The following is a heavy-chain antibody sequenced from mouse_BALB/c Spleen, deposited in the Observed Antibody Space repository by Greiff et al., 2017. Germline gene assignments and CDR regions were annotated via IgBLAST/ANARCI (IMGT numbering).Heavy chain of an antibody. J-gene: IGHJ2*01. Sequence: QVQLQQSGPELVKPGASVKMSCKASGYTFTDYVISWVKQRTGQGLEWIGEIYPGSGSTYYNEKFKGKATLTADKSSNTAYMQLSSLTSEDSAVYFCARSRDPYYFDYWGQGTTLTVSS. V-gene: IGHV1-81*01. D-gene: IGHD3-3*01. CDR3: ARSRDPYYFDY. CDR1: GYTFTDYV. CDR2: IYPGSGST.